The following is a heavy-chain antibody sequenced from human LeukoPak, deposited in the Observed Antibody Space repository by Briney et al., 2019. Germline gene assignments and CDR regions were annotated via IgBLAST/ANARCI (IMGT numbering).Heavy chain of an antibody. CDR3: ARDYVGDNWFDP. J-gene: IGHJ5*02. CDR1: GYTFTHYY. V-gene: IGHV1-2*02. Sequence: ASVKVSCKASGYTFTHYYMHWVRQAPGQGLEWMGWISPNSGGTNYAQKFPGRVTMTRDTSISTAYMELSRLRSDDTAVYYCARDYVGDNWFDPWGQGTLVTVSS. CDR2: ISPNSGGT. D-gene: IGHD3-16*01.